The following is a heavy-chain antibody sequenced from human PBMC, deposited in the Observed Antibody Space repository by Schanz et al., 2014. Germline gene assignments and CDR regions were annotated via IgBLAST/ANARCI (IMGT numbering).Heavy chain of an antibody. Sequence: QVQLVQSGAEVKKPGASVKVSCKASGYTFTNYGISWVRQAPGQGLEWMGWISAHKGNTYYAQKVQGRVTMTTDTSTSTAYMELRSLTSDDTAVYYCARDSDPYNWNPHNWFDPWGQGTLVTVSS. D-gene: IGHD1-20*01. CDR2: ISAHKGNT. V-gene: IGHV1-18*04. CDR3: ARDSDPYNWNPHNWFDP. J-gene: IGHJ5*02. CDR1: GYTFTNYG.